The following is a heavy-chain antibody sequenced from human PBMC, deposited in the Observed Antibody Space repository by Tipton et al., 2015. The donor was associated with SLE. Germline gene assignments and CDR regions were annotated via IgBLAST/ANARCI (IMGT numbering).Heavy chain of an antibody. J-gene: IGHJ4*02. V-gene: IGHV3-20*04. CDR1: GFAFDDYA. Sequence: GSLRLSCAASGFAFDDYAMNWVRQVPGKGLEWVGGINYNGIMAGYTDSVRGRFTISRDNARNSLFLQMSSLRADDTALYYCTRASYNRGWFPRFWGQGTLVTVSS. CDR3: TRASYNRGWFPRF. CDR2: INYNGIMA. D-gene: IGHD6-19*01.